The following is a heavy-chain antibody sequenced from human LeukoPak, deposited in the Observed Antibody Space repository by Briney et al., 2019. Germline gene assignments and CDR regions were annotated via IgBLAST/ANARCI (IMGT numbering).Heavy chain of an antibody. J-gene: IGHJ3*01. Sequence: SETLSLTCSVSGDSIDSYDWSCIRQPPGKGLDGSGFIHVSGNTRSSPSLRGRATVSVDTSKNQVYLKLASVTAADSAVYFCARHGRHLWDGDSHDYAFELWGQGTLVTVSS. D-gene: IGHD1-26*01. CDR2: IHVSGNT. CDR3: ARHGRHLWDGDSHDYAFEL. CDR1: GDSIDSYD. V-gene: IGHV4-59*08.